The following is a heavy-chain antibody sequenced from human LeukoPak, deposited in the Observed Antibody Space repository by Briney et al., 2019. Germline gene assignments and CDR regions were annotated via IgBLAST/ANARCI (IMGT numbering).Heavy chain of an antibody. CDR3: AKVGRHCSGGSCYYWFDP. CDR2: ISWNSGSI. CDR1: GFTFDDYA. J-gene: IGHJ5*02. V-gene: IGHV3-9*01. D-gene: IGHD2-15*01. Sequence: GGSLRLSCAASGFTFDDYAMHWVRQAPGKGLEWVSGISWNSGSIGYADSVKGRFTISRDNAKNSLYLQMNSLRAEDTAVYYCAKVGRHCSGGSCYYWFDPWGQGTLVTVSS.